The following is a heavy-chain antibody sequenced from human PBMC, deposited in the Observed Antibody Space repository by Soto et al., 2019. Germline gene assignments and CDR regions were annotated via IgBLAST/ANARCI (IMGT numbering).Heavy chain of an antibody. J-gene: IGHJ4*02. V-gene: IGHV4-61*01. CDR1: GGSFKSGSYS. Sequence: PXASLSLTSTVSGGSFKSGSYSWSWIRQPPGKGLEWIGYVYHTGRTSYNPSLKSRVSISMDTSKNQFSLNLDSVTAADTAVYFCARDFAYFDSWGQGTLVTVSS. D-gene: IGHD3-3*01. CDR3: ARDFAYFDS. CDR2: VYHTGRT.